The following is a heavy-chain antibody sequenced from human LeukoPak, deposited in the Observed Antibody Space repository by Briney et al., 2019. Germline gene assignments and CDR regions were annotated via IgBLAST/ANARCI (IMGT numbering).Heavy chain of an antibody. J-gene: IGHJ4*02. CDR2: VYPGDSAT. CDR3: VRFAYGSDFFPGHY. D-gene: IGHD6-19*01. CDR1: GYIFANYW. Sequence: GESLKISCKGSGYIFANYWIGWVRQMPGKGLGWMGIVYPGDSATRYSPSFQGQVTISADRSITTAYLQWGSLKASDTAMYYCVRFAYGSDFFPGHYWGQGTRVTVSS. V-gene: IGHV5-51*01.